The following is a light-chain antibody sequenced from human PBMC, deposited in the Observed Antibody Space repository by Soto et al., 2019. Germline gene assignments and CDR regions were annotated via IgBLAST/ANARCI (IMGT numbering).Light chain of an antibody. Sequence: SALTQPASVSGFPGQSITISCTGTSSDIGGYDYVSWYQQHPGKAPKLIIYDVSGRPSGVSNRFSGSKSANTASLTISGLQAEDEADYHCSSYTSTSAPYVFGTGTKVTVL. CDR1: SSDIGGYDY. V-gene: IGLV2-14*03. CDR3: SSYTSTSAPYV. J-gene: IGLJ1*01. CDR2: DVS.